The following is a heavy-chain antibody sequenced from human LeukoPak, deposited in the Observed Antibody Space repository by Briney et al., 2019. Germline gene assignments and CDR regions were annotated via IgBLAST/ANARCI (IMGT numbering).Heavy chain of an antibody. CDR2: ISGSGRST. J-gene: IGHJ5*02. CDR1: GFTFSNYA. V-gene: IGHV3-23*01. D-gene: IGHD6-13*01. CDR3: AKDGFSSSWYNWFDP. Sequence: GGSLRLSCAASGFTFSNYAMSWVRQAPGKGLEWVSAISGSGRSTYYADSVKGRFTISRDNSKNMLYLQMNSLRAEDTALYYCAKDGFSSSWYNWFDPWGQGTLVTVSS.